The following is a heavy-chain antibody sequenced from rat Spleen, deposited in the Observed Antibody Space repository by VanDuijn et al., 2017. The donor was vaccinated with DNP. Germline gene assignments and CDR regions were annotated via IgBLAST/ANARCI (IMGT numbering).Heavy chain of an antibody. CDR1: GFTFSDYN. Sequence: EVRLVESGGGLVQPGRSLKLSCAASGFTFSDYNMAWVRQAPKKGLEWVATISYEGSSTYYRDSVKGRFTISRDDARNTLYLQMDSLRSEDTATYHCTIGETTVATSNYWGQGVMVTVSS. V-gene: IGHV5-7*01. D-gene: IGHD1-3*01. CDR3: TIGETTVATSNY. J-gene: IGHJ2*01. CDR2: ISYEGSST.